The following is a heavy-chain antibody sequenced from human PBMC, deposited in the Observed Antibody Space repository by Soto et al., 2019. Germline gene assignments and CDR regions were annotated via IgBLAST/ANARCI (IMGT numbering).Heavy chain of an antibody. Sequence: SETLSLTCTVSGGSISSYYWSWIRQPPGKGLEWIGYIYYSGSTNYNPSLKSRVTISVDTSKNQFSLKLSSVTAADTAVYYCARAREGYCTNGVCYSDYWGQGTLVTVSS. CDR3: ARAREGYCTNGVCYSDY. D-gene: IGHD2-8*01. CDR1: GGSISSYY. V-gene: IGHV4-59*01. J-gene: IGHJ4*02. CDR2: IYYSGST.